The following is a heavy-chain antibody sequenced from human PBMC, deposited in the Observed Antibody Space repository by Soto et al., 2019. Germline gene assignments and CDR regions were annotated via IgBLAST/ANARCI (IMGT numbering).Heavy chain of an antibody. Sequence: GGSVRLSCAASGFTFRNNVLSWVRQAPGKGLDWVSGITGSGRDTYYADSVKGRFTISRDNSKNMVFLQMNSLRAEDTALYYCAKNGLDNSPSAIDSWGPGTLVTVSS. CDR3: AKNGLDNSPSAIDS. J-gene: IGHJ4*02. D-gene: IGHD2-8*01. CDR1: GFTFRNNV. V-gene: IGHV3-23*01. CDR2: ITGSGRDT.